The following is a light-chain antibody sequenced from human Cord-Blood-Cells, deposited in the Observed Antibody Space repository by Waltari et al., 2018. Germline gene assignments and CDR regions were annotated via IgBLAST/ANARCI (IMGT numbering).Light chain of an antibody. J-gene: IGLJ1*01. CDR1: RSDVGRYNL. CDR2: EVS. CDR3: CSYAGSSTYV. Sequence: QSALTQPASVSGSPGQSITISCTGTRSDVGRYNLVSWYQQHPGTAPKLMIYEVSKRPSGVSNRFSGSKSGNTASLTISGLQAEDEADYYCCSYAGSSTYVFGTGTKVTVL. V-gene: IGLV2-23*02.